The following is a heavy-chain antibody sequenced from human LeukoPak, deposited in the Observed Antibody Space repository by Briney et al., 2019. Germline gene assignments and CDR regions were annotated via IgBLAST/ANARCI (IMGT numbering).Heavy chain of an antibody. V-gene: IGHV3-7*03. Sequence: PGGSLRLSCAASGFSFGSSVMSWARQAPGKGLEWVASINHNGNVNYYVDSVKGRFTISRDNAKNSLYLQMSNLRAEDTAVYFCARGGGLDVWGQGATVTVSS. CDR3: ARGGGLDV. J-gene: IGHJ6*02. D-gene: IGHD3-16*01. CDR2: INHNGNVN. CDR1: GFSFGSSV.